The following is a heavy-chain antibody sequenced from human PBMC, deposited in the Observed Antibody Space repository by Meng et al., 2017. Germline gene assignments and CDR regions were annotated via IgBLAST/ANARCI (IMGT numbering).Heavy chain of an antibody. V-gene: IGHV4-34*01. J-gene: IGHJ4*02. CDR3: ARVIYDYVWGSYRFDY. CDR2: INHSGST. Sequence: RSNPRVPHPLSSAFYGGSSSVSYWSCIRQHPRKGLEWIGEINHSGSTNYHPSRKSRVTISVDTSKNQFSLKLSSVTAADTAVYYCARVIYDYVWGSYRFDYWGQGTLVTVSS. D-gene: IGHD3-16*02. CDR1: GGSSSVSY.